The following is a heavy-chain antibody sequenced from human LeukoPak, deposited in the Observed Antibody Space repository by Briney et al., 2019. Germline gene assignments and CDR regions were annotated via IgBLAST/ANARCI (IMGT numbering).Heavy chain of an antibody. CDR2: IYHSGST. V-gene: IGHV4-30-2*01. J-gene: IGHJ4*02. D-gene: IGHD3-10*01. CDR3: ARAPGFGEFLSKD. Sequence: SQTLSLTCTVSGGSLSSGGYYWSWIRQPPGKGLEWIGYIYHSGSTYYNPSLKSRVTISVATSKTQFSLKLSSVTAADTAVYYCARAPGFGEFLSKDWGQGTLVTVSS. CDR1: GGSLSSGGYY.